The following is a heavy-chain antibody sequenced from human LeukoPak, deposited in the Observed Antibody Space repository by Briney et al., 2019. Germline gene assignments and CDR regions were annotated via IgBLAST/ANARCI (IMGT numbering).Heavy chain of an antibody. Sequence: ASVKVSCKASGYTFTSYGISWVRQAPGQGLEWMGWISAYNGNTNYAQKLQGRVTMTTDTSTSTAYMELRSLRSDDTAVYYCARDRYSSSWYGTNYYYMDVWGKGPRSPSP. V-gene: IGHV1-18*01. CDR3: ARDRYSSSWYGTNYYYMDV. J-gene: IGHJ6*03. CDR1: GYTFTSYG. D-gene: IGHD6-13*01. CDR2: ISAYNGNT.